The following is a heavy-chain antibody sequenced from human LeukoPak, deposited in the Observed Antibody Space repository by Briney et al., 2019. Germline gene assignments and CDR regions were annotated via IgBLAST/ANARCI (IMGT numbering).Heavy chain of an antibody. CDR1: GYTFISYG. CDR3: ARGIGGDTMVRGRYYFDY. J-gene: IGHJ4*02. CDR2: ISTYNGNT. D-gene: IGHD3-10*01. Sequence: GASVKVSCKASGYTFISYGITWVRQAPGQGLEWMGWISTYNGNTNYAQKLQGRVTMTTDTSTSTAYMELRSLRSDDTAVYCCARGIGGDTMVRGRYYFDYWGQGTLVTVSS. V-gene: IGHV1-18*04.